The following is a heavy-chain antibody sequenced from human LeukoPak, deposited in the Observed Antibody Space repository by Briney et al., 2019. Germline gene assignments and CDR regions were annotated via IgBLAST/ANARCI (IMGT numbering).Heavy chain of an antibody. Sequence: ASVKVSCKASGGTFSSYAISWVRQAPGQGLEWMGRIIPILGIANYAQKFQGRVTITADKPTSTAYMELSSLRSEDTAVYYCARELYGGYEFSDAFDIWGQGTMVTVSS. J-gene: IGHJ3*02. D-gene: IGHD4-17*01. CDR2: IIPILGIA. CDR1: GGTFSSYA. V-gene: IGHV1-69*04. CDR3: ARELYGGYEFSDAFDI.